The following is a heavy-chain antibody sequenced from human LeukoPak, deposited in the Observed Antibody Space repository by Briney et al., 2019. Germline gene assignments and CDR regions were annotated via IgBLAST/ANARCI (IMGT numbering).Heavy chain of an antibody. V-gene: IGHV3-48*03. J-gene: IGHJ3*02. CDR1: GLPLSIFE. CDR3: ARGGSPGYNYNAFDM. Sequence: PGGSLRLSCGVSGLPLSIFEMNWVRLAPGKGLEWVSFIISSGDILHPPPSVKGRFTISRDNTKNSLYLQMNSLRAENTAVYYCARGGSPGYNYNAFDMWGQGTMVAVSS. CDR2: IISSGDIL. D-gene: IGHD3-22*01.